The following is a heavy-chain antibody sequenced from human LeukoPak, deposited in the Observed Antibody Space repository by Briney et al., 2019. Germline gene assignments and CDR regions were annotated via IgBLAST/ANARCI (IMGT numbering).Heavy chain of an antibody. D-gene: IGHD7-27*01. V-gene: IGHV1-18*01. CDR3: ARDVNGGGVITSVDS. CDR1: GYTSTSYG. J-gene: IGHJ4*02. Sequence: ASVEVSCKASGYTSTSYGVTWVRQAPGQGLEWMGWISGYNGNTKYAQKFQGRVTMTTDTSTSTAYMELRSLRSDDTAVYSCARDVNGGGVITSVDSWGQGTLVTVSS. CDR2: ISGYNGNT.